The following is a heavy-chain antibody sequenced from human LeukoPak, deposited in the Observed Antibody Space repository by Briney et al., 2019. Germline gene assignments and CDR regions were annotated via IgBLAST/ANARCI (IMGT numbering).Heavy chain of an antibody. CDR1: GGSISSYY. Sequence: SETLSLTCTVSGGSISSYYWSWIRQPPGKGLEWIGYIYYSGSTNYNPSLKSRVTISVDTSKNQFSLKLSSVIAADTAVYYCARVSYDFWSGYYDIYYYYMDVWGKGTTVTVSS. V-gene: IGHV4-59*01. CDR3: ARVSYDFWSGYYDIYYYYMDV. J-gene: IGHJ6*03. CDR2: IYYSGST. D-gene: IGHD3-3*01.